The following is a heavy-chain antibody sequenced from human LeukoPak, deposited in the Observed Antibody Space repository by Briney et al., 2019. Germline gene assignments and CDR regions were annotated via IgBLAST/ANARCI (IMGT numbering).Heavy chain of an antibody. CDR2: ISGCGGST. CDR3: AKDFAYSSGWLLFDY. D-gene: IGHD6-19*01. Sequence: GGSLRLSCAASGFTFSSYAMSWVRQAPGKGLEWVSAISGCGGSTYYADSVKGRFTISRDNSKNTLYLQMNSLRAEDTAVYYCAKDFAYSSGWLLFDYWGQGTLVTVSS. CDR1: GFTFSSYA. V-gene: IGHV3-23*01. J-gene: IGHJ4*02.